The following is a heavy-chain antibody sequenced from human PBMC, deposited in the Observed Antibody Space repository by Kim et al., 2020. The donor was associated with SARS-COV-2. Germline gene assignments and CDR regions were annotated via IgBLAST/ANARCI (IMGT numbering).Heavy chain of an antibody. CDR2: INHSGST. J-gene: IGHJ4*02. V-gene: IGHV4-34*01. D-gene: IGHD3-22*01. CDR3: ASSGYQFFDY. Sequence: SETLSLTCAVYGGSFSGYYWSWIRQPPGKGLEWIGEINHSGSTNYNPSLKSRVTISVDTSKNQFSLKLSSVTAADTAVYYCASSGYQFFDYWGQGTLVTVSS. CDR1: GGSFSGYY.